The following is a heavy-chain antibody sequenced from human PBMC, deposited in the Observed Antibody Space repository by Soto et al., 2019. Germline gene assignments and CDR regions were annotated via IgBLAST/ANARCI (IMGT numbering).Heavy chain of an antibody. D-gene: IGHD2-8*01. Sequence: VQLVESGGGLVEPGRSLRLSCTGSGFSFDDYAFHWVRQRPGKGLEWVSGLNWNGDNIAYADSVRSRFTISRDNGKNSLYLQMNGLRPDDTALYYCVKGVHLSLQDRLASWGQGTLVTVSS. CDR3: VKGVHLSLQDRLAS. CDR1: GFSFDDYA. CDR2: LNWNGDNI. J-gene: IGHJ4*02. V-gene: IGHV3-9*01.